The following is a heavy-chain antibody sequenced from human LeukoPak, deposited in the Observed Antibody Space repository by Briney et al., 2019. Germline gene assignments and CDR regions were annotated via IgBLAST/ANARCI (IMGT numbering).Heavy chain of an antibody. CDR3: ARASLTGYWDDAFDI. V-gene: IGHV3-21*01. CDR1: GVTFRSYS. Sequence: PGGSLRLSCAASGVTFRSYSMNWVRHAPGKGLEWVSSISSSSSYIYYADSVKGRFTISRDNAKNSLYLQMNSLRAEDTAVYYCARASLTGYWDDAFDIWGQGTMVTVSS. CDR2: ISSSSSYI. J-gene: IGHJ3*02. D-gene: IGHD3-9*01.